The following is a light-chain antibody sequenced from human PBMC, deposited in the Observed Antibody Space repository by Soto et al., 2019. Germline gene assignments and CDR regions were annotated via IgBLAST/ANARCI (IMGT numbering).Light chain of an antibody. J-gene: IGLJ1*01. CDR1: SSDFGSSNL. V-gene: IGLV2-23*01. Sequence: SVLTQPASVSGSPGQSIAISCTGTSSDFGSSNLLSWYQHHPGKAPKLIIYEGTRRPSGVSGRFSGSMSGNTASLTISGLQAEDEAEYYCCSFARGSTSYVFGTGTKVTVL. CDR2: EGT. CDR3: CSFARGSTSYV.